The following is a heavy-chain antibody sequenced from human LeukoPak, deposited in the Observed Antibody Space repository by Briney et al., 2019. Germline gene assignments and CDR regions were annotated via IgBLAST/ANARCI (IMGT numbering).Heavy chain of an antibody. CDR2: IYYSGNT. Sequence: NASETLSLTCSVSGGSISSYYCNWIRQSPGKGLEWIGYIYYSGNTYYNPSLKSRVTISIDTSKNQFSLRLTSVTAADTAVYYCAGDTYGSDYWGQGILVAVSS. CDR3: AGDTYGSDY. D-gene: IGHD3-10*01. CDR1: GGSISSYY. J-gene: IGHJ4*02. V-gene: IGHV4-59*01.